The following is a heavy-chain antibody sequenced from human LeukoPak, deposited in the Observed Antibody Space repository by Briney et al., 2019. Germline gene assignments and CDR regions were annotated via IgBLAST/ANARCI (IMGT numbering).Heavy chain of an antibody. J-gene: IGHJ2*01. Sequence: PGGSLRLSCAASGFTFSSYSMNWVRQAPGKGLEWVSSISSSSSYIYYADSVKGRFTISRDNAKNSLYLQMNSLRAEDTAVYYCARRPGDSSSSWYFDLWGRGTLVTVSS. V-gene: IGHV3-21*01. D-gene: IGHD6-6*01. CDR3: ARRPGDSSSSWYFDL. CDR2: ISSSSSYI. CDR1: GFTFSSYS.